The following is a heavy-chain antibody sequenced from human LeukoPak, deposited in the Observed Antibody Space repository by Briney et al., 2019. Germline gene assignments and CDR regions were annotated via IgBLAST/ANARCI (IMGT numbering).Heavy chain of an antibody. V-gene: IGHV4-38-2*02. CDR2: VHHSGST. CDR3: ARDRSYFIFDY. J-gene: IGHJ4*02. D-gene: IGHD3-10*01. CDR1: DFSISSGYH. Sequence: PSETLSLTRAVSDFSISSGYHWGWVRQPPGKGLEWIGAVHHSGSTYYNPSLKSRVTMSTDTSKSQFSLKLSSVTAADTAVYYCARDRSYFIFDYWGQGTLVTVSS.